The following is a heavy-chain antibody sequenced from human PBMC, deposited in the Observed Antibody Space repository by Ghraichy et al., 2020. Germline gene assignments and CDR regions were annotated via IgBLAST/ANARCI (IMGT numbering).Heavy chain of an antibody. CDR1: GGSISSSSYY. V-gene: IGHV4-39*01. CDR2: IYYSGST. J-gene: IGHJ4*02. CDR3: ARRIIYGSGGFDY. D-gene: IGHD3-10*01. Sequence: SQTLSLTCTVSGGSISSSSYYWGWIRQPPGKGLEWIGSIYYSGSTYYNPSLKSRVTISVDTSKNQFSLKLSSVTAADTAVYYCARRIIYGSGGFDYWGQGTLVTVSS.